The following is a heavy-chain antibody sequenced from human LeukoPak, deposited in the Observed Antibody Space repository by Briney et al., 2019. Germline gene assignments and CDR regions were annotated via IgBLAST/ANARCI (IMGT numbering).Heavy chain of an antibody. CDR3: ARDQTAAAGYYYYYYMDV. J-gene: IGHJ6*03. D-gene: IGHD6-13*01. CDR2: ISSSSSYI. V-gene: IGHV3-21*01. CDR1: GFTFSSYS. Sequence: TGGSLRLSCAASGFTFSSYSMNWVRQAPGKGLEGVSSISSSSSYIYYADSVKGRFTISRDNAKNSLYLQMNSLRAEDTAVYYCARDQTAAAGYYYYYYMDVWGKGTTVTVSS.